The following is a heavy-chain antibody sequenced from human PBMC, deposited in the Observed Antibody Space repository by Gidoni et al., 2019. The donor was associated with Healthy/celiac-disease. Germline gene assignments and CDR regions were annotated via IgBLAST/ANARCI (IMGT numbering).Heavy chain of an antibody. CDR1: GFIFSNYG. CDR3: ASGSGTYLGDFDF. V-gene: IGHV3-30*03. CDR2: ISYDGSNN. J-gene: IGHJ4*02. D-gene: IGHD1-26*01. Sequence: AASGFIFSNYGMRWVRQAPGKGREGVAFISYDGSNNYYADSVTGRFTISRDNSKNTLYVQMNSLRAEDTAVYYCASGSGTYLGDFDFWGQGTLVPVSS.